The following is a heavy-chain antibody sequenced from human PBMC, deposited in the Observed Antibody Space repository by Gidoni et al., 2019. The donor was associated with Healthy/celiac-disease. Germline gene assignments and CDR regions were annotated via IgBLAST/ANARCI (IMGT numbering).Heavy chain of an antibody. J-gene: IGHJ4*02. V-gene: IGHV4-4*07. D-gene: IGHD5-12*01. CDR3: AREGGYDYRDAKFDY. CDR1: GGSIRSYY. CDR2: IYTSGST. Sequence: QVQLQESGPGLVKPSETLSLTFTVSGGSIRSYYWSWIRQPAGKGLEWIGRIYTSGSTNYNPSLKSRVTMSVDTAKNQFALKLSAGTAADTAVYYGAREGGYDYRDAKFDYWGQGTLVTVSS.